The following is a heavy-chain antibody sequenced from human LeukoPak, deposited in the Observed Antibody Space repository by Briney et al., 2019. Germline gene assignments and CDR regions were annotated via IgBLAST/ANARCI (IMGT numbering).Heavy chain of an antibody. CDR3: ARDLEDFWSGITSY. D-gene: IGHD3-3*01. CDR1: GYTFTSYY. CDR2: INPNSGGT. Sequence: ASVKVSCKASGYTFTSYYMHWVRQAPGQGLEWMGWINPNSGGTNYAQKFQGRVTMTRDTSISTAYMELSRLRSDDTAVYYCARDLEDFWSGITSYWGQGTLVTVSS. J-gene: IGHJ4*02. V-gene: IGHV1-2*02.